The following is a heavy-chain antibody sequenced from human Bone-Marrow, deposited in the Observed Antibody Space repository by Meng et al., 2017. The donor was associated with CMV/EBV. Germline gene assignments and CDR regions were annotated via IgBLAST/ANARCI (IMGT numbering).Heavy chain of an antibody. CDR1: GFTFSGSA. J-gene: IGHJ4*02. CDR2: ISYDGSNK. Sequence: GGSLRLSCAASGFTFSGSAMHWVRQAPGKGLEWVAVISYDGSNKYYADSVKGRFTISRDNSKNTLYLQMNSLRAEDTAVYYCARDPLHWGQGTLVTVSS. V-gene: IGHV3-30*04. CDR3: ARDPLH.